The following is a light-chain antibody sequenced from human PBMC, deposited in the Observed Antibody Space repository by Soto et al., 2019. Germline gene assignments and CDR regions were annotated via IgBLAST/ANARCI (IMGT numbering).Light chain of an antibody. V-gene: IGKV3-20*01. CDR1: QSVSSN. Sequence: EIVMTQFPATLSVSPGERATLSCRASQSVSSNLAWYQQKPGQAPRLLIYGAFSRATDIPDRFSGSGSGTDFTLTIRRLEPEDFAVYYCQQCGSSPWTFGQGTKVDIK. CDR3: QQCGSSPWT. CDR2: GAF. J-gene: IGKJ1*01.